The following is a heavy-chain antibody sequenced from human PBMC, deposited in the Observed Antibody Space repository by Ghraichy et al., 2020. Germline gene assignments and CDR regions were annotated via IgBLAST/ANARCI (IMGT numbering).Heavy chain of an antibody. V-gene: IGHV4-30-2*01. Sequence: SETLSLTCAVSGGSISSGGYSWSWIRQPPGKGLEWIGYIYHSGSTYYNPSLKSRVTISVDRSKNQFSLKLSSVTAADTAVYYCARRAMTTSYGMDVWGQGTTVTVSS. CDR3: ARRAMTTSYGMDV. CDR2: IYHSGST. J-gene: IGHJ6*02. CDR1: GGSISSGGYS. D-gene: IGHD4-17*01.